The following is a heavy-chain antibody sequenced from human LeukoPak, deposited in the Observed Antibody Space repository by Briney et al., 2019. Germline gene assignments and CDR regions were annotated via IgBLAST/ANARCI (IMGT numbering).Heavy chain of an antibody. CDR1: GFTVSNSY. CDR2: IYSGDNT. Sequence: GGSLRLSCAASGFTVSNSYMSWVRQAAGKGLEWVSFIYSGDNTYYADSVKGRFTISRDNSRNTLYLQMNTLRAEDTAVYYCARGRKYCSSTSSCYAGDFDYWGQGTLVTVSS. J-gene: IGHJ4*02. D-gene: IGHD2-2*01. CDR3: ARGRKYCSSTSSCYAGDFDY. V-gene: IGHV3-66*01.